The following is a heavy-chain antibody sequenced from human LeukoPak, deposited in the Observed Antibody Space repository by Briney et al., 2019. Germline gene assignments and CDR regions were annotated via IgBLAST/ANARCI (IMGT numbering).Heavy chain of an antibody. J-gene: IGHJ4*02. Sequence: PGGSLRLSCVASGFTFSSHSMNWVRQPPGKGLEWIGEINHSGSTNYNPSLKSRVTISVDTSKNQFSLKLSSVTAADTAVYYCARRVAVAGAHFDYWGQGTLVTVSS. CDR2: INHSGST. D-gene: IGHD6-19*01. CDR3: ARRVAVAGAHFDY. CDR1: GFTFSSHS. V-gene: IGHV4-34*01.